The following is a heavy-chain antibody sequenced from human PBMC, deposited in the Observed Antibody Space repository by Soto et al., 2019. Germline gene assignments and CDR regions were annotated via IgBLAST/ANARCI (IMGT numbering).Heavy chain of an antibody. J-gene: IGHJ6*02. V-gene: IGHV4-59*12. CDR3: ASVRGGYYYAMDV. D-gene: IGHD3-10*02. CDR2: IYYSGST. CDR1: GGSISSYY. Sequence: SETLSLTCTVSGGSISSYYWSWIRQPPGKGLEWIGDIYYSGSTNYNPSLKSRVTISVDKSKNQFPLKLSSVTAADTAVYYCASVRGGYYYAMDVWGQGTTVTVSS.